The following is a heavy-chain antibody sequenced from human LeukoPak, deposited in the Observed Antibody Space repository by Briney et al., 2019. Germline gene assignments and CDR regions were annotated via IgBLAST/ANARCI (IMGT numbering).Heavy chain of an antibody. CDR2: MNPKSGNT. J-gene: IGHJ5*02. CDR1: GYTFTSCD. Sequence: GASVKVSCKASGYTFTSCDINWVRQATGQGLEWMGWMNPKSGNTGYAQKFQGRVTITRNTSISAAYMELSSLRSEDTAVYYCARVGREDSGYSWFDPWGQGTLVTVSS. V-gene: IGHV1-8*03. CDR3: ARVGREDSGYSWFDP. D-gene: IGHD1-26*01.